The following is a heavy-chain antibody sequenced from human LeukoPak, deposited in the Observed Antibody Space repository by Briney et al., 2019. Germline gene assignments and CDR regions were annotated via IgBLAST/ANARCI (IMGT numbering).Heavy chain of an antibody. V-gene: IGHV1-2*02. J-gene: IGHJ5*02. CDR2: INPNSGGT. D-gene: IGHD3-22*01. CDR1: GYTFSGYY. Sequence: ASVKVSCKASGYTFSGYYIHWVRQAPGQGLEWMGWINPNSGGTKYAQKFQGRVTMTRDTSISTAYMELSRLRSDDTAVYYCARDLMVSSGYRRANNWFDPWGQGTLVTVSS. CDR3: ARDLMVSSGYRRANNWFDP.